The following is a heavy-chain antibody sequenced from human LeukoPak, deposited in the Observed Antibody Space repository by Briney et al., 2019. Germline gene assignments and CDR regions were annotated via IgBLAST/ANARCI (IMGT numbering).Heavy chain of an antibody. CDR1: GYSISSYY. J-gene: IGHJ4*02. D-gene: IGHD2-2*01. Sequence: PSETLSLTCTVSGYSISSYYWSWIRQPPGKGLEWIGYIYYSGSTNYNPSLKSRVTISVDTSKNQFSLKLSSVTAADTAVYYCAREGYCSSTSCYGVDYWGQGTLVTVSS. CDR2: IYYSGST. V-gene: IGHV4-59*01. CDR3: AREGYCSSTSCYGVDY.